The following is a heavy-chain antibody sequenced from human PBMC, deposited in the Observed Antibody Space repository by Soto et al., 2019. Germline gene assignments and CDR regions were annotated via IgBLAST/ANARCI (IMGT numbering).Heavy chain of an antibody. Sequence: PGGSLRLSCAASGFTFSIYAMHGVRQAPGKGLEWVAVISYDGSNKYYADSVKGRFTISRDNSKNTLYLQMNSLRAEDTAVYYCAKEEWGIASSWGQGTLVTVSS. CDR1: GFTFSIYA. D-gene: IGHD6-13*01. CDR3: AKEEWGIASS. CDR2: ISYDGSNK. V-gene: IGHV3-30*04. J-gene: IGHJ4*02.